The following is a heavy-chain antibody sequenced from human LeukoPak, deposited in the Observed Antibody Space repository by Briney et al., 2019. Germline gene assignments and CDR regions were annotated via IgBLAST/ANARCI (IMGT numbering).Heavy chain of an antibody. D-gene: IGHD2-21*02. V-gene: IGHV3-30*04. CDR2: ISYDGSIE. Sequence: PGGSLRLSCAASGFTFSSYAMHWVRQAPGKGLEWVSIISYDGSIEYYADSVKGRFTISRDNSKDTLYLQMNSLRAEDTAVYYCARDREVTAIHYFDYWGQGTLVTVSS. CDR1: GFTFSSYA. CDR3: ARDREVTAIHYFDY. J-gene: IGHJ4*02.